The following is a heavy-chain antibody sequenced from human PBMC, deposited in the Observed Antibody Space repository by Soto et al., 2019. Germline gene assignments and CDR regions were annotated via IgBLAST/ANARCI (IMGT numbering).Heavy chain of an antibody. CDR3: AKDHLRGFDY. D-gene: IGHD4-17*01. J-gene: IGHJ4*02. Sequence: ESGGGVVQPGRSLRLSCAASGFTFSSYGMHWVRQAPGKGLEWVAVISYDGSNKYYADSVKGRFTISRDNSKNTLYLQMNSLRAEDTAVYYCAKDHLRGFDYWGQGTLVTVSS. CDR1: GFTFSSYG. CDR2: ISYDGSNK. V-gene: IGHV3-30*18.